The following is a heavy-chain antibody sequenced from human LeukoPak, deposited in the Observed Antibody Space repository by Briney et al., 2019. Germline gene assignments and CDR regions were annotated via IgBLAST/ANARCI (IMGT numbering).Heavy chain of an antibody. D-gene: IGHD4-23*01. V-gene: IGHV1-46*01. Sequence: ASVKVSCKASGYTFTSYYMHWVRQAPGQGLEWMGIINPSGGSTSYAQKFQGRVTMTRDTSTSTVYMELSSLRSEDTAVYYCARDESDYGGKGTFNYWGQGTLVTVSS. CDR3: ARDESDYGGKGTFNY. J-gene: IGHJ4*02. CDR1: GYTFTSYY. CDR2: INPSGGST.